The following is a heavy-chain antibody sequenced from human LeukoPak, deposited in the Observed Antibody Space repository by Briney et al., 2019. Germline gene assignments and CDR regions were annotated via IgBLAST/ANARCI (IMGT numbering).Heavy chain of an antibody. CDR1: GYSFTSYW. CDR3: ARHSVDTAMGA. D-gene: IGHD5-18*01. CDR2: IYPGDSDA. J-gene: IGHJ4*02. V-gene: IGHV5-51*01. Sequence: ESLKISRKGSGYSFTSYWIGLVRQMPGQGLEWMGIIYPGDSDARYSPSFQGQVTISADKSISTAYLQWSSLKASDTSMYYCARHSVDTAMGAWGQGTLVTVSS.